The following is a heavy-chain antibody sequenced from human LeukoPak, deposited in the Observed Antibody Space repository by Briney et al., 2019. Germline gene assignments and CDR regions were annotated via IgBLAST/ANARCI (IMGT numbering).Heavy chain of an antibody. Sequence: SETLSLTCTVSGGSISSSSYYWGWIRQPPGKGLEWIGSIYYSGSTYYNPSLKSRVTISVDTSKNQFSLKLSSVTAADTAVYYCARSGYDLLTGYYSDYYYMDVWGKGTTVTISS. CDR3: ARSGYDLLTGYYSDYYYMDV. J-gene: IGHJ6*03. D-gene: IGHD3-9*01. V-gene: IGHV4-39*07. CDR2: IYYSGST. CDR1: GGSISSSSYY.